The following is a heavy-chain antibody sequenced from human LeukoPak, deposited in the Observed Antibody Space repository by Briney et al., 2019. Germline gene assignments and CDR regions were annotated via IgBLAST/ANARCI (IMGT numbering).Heavy chain of an antibody. D-gene: IGHD3-3*01. J-gene: IGHJ4*02. CDR1: GGSISSGGYY. CDR3: ASRSSIWSGYQDTLYYFDS. CDR2: IYYSGTS. Sequence: PSETLSLTCTVSGGSISSGGYYWSWIRQHPGKGLEWIGHIYYSGTSFYNPSLTSRVTISVDTSKNQFSLKLSSVTAADTAVYYCASRSSIWSGYQDTLYYFDSWGQGTPVTVSS. V-gene: IGHV4-31*03.